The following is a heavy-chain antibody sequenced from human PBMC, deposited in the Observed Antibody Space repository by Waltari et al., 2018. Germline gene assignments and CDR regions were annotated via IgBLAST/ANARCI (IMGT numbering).Heavy chain of an antibody. Sequence: EVQLVESGGGLIQPGGSLRLSCAASGFTVRSNSMSLVRQAPGKGLEWVSVINSGGDTHYADSVKGRFTISRDNSKNTVYLQMNTLRAEDTALYYCARDVTGYYYFDLWGRGTLVTVSS. CDR1: GFTVRSNS. J-gene: IGHJ2*01. V-gene: IGHV3-53*01. CDR3: ARDVTGYYYFDL. CDR2: INSGGDT.